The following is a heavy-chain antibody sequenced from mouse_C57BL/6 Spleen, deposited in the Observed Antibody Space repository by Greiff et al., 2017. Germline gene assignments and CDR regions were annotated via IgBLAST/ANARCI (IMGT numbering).Heavy chain of an antibody. Sequence: QVQLQQPGAELVKPGASVKLSCKASGYTFTSYWMHWVKQRPGQGLEWIGVIHPNSGSTNYNEKFKSKATLTVDKSSSTAYMQLSSLTSEDSAVYYCARETAQGAMDYWGQGTSVTVSS. CDR2: IHPNSGST. D-gene: IGHD3-2*02. CDR3: ARETAQGAMDY. V-gene: IGHV1-64*01. CDR1: GYTFTSYW. J-gene: IGHJ4*01.